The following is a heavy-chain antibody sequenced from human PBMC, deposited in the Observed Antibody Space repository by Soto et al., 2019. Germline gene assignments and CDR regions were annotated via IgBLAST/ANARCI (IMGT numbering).Heavy chain of an antibody. CDR2: VFHSGTT. J-gene: IGHJ4*02. Sequence: PSETLSLTCAVSGYSINSGYFWGWIRQPPGKGLEWIGSVFHSGTTYHTPSLKRRVTTSVATSKTQSSLSLTSVPAADTAMYYCARDRHSSDNVNYVEYWGTGILVTVSS. D-gene: IGHD2-21*02. CDR3: ARDRHSSDNVNYVEY. CDR1: GYSINSGYF. V-gene: IGHV4-38-2*01.